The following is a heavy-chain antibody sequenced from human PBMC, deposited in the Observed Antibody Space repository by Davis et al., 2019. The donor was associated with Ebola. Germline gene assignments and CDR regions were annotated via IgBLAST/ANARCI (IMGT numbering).Heavy chain of an antibody. V-gene: IGHV3-21*01. Sequence: GESLKISCAASGLTFSSYSMNWVRQAPGKGLEWVSSISSSSSYIYYADSVKGRFTISRDNAKNSLYLQMNSLRAEDTAVYYCARGRGDIVVVPAAFHRPSGAFDIWGQGTMVTVSS. CDR2: ISSSSSYI. CDR3: ARGRGDIVVVPAAFHRPSGAFDI. CDR1: GLTFSSYS. D-gene: IGHD2-2*01. J-gene: IGHJ3*02.